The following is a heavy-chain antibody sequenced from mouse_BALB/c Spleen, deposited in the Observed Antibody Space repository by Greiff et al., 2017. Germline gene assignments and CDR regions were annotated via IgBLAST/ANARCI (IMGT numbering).Heavy chain of an antibody. Sequence: EVKLMESGPGLVKPSQSLSLTCTVTGYSITSDYAWNWIRQFPGNKLEWMGYISYSGSTSYNPSLKSRISITRDTSKNQFFLQLNSVTTEDTATYYCASGVYSPYAMDYWGQGTSVTVSS. CDR3: ASGVYSPYAMDY. V-gene: IGHV3-2*02. CDR2: ISYSGST. D-gene: IGHD2-12*01. J-gene: IGHJ4*01. CDR1: GYSITSDYA.